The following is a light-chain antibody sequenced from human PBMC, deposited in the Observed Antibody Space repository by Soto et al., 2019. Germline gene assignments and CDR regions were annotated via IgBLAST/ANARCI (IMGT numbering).Light chain of an antibody. V-gene: IGLV1-47*02. CDR1: SSNIGRDY. J-gene: IGLJ3*02. CDR2: TNN. Sequence: QSVLTQPPSASGTPGQRVTISCSGSSSNIGRDYVYWFQQLPGTAPKVLIYTNNQRPSGVPDRFSGSKSGTSASLAISGLRSEDEAEYYCAVWDDSLSGPVFGGGTKLTVL. CDR3: AVWDDSLSGPV.